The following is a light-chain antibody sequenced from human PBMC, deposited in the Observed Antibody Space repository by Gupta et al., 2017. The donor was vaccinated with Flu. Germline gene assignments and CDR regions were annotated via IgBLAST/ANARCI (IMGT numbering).Light chain of an antibody. CDR1: QSLLHSNGYNY. CDR3: MQALQTRWT. V-gene: IGKV2-28*01. CDR2: LGS. J-gene: IGKJ1*01. Sequence: DIVMTQSPLFLPVTPGEPAPISCRSSQSLLHSNGYNYLDWYLQKPGQSPQLLIYLGSNRASGVPDRFSGSGSGTDFTLKISRVEAEDVGVYYCMQALQTRWTFGQGTKVEIK.